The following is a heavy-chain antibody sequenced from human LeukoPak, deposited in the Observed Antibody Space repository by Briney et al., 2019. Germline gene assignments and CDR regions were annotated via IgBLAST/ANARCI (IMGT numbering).Heavy chain of an antibody. Sequence: GESLRLSCVASGFTFTDHPMNWVRQAPGKGLEWVSTISGISVNTYYADSMRGRFTISRDNSKTTLYLQMNSLRAEDTAVYYCARGLGNDFDYWGQGTLVTVSS. CDR1: GFTFTDHP. CDR2: ISGISVNT. J-gene: IGHJ4*02. V-gene: IGHV3-23*01. CDR3: ARGLGNDFDY. D-gene: IGHD7-27*01.